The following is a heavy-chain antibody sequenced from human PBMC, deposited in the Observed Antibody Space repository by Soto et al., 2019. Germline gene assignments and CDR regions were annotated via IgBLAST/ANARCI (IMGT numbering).Heavy chain of an antibody. CDR2: TYYRSKWIH. V-gene: IGHV6-1*01. J-gene: IGHJ6*02. CDR1: GDSVASSSAA. Sequence: SQTLSLTCDISGDSVASSSAAWNWIRQSPSRGLEWLGRTYYRSKWIHEYTVSMESRITINPDTSKNQFSLHIYSVTPEDTAVYYCAGVVWFRGMDVWGQGTPVTVSS. CDR3: AGVVWFRGMDV. D-gene: IGHD3-16*01.